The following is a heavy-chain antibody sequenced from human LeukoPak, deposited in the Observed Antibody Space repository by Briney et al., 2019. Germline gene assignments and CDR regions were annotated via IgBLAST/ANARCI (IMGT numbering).Heavy chain of an antibody. V-gene: IGHV1-69-2*01. CDR3: ATGKGDYYYYMDV. J-gene: IGHJ6*03. CDR1: GYTFTDYY. CDR2: VDPEDGET. Sequence: ASVKVSCKVSGYTFTDYYMHWVKQAPGKGLEWMGLVDPEDGETIYAEKFQGRVTITADTSTDTAYMELSSLRSEDTAVYYCATGKGDYYYYMDVWGKGTTVTVSS.